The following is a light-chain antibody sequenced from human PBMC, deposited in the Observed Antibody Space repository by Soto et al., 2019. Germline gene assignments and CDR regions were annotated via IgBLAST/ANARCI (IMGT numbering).Light chain of an antibody. V-gene: IGKV3-11*01. CDR3: QQRSNWPRYT. J-gene: IGKJ2*01. Sequence: EIVLTQSPVTLSLSPGERATLSCRASQTVSSYLAWYQQKPGQAPRLLIYGASNRANGIPARFTGSGSGTDCTLTISSLEPEDLAVYYCQQRSNWPRYTFGQGTKLEIK. CDR2: GAS. CDR1: QTVSSY.